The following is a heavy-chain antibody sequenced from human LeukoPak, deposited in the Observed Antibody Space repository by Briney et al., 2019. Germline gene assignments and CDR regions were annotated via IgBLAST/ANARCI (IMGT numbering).Heavy chain of an antibody. D-gene: IGHD6-19*01. CDR1: GGSFSGYY. CDR3: ARGSGSGSYYFDH. CDR2: INHSGSA. V-gene: IGHV4-34*01. Sequence: SETLSLTCAVSGGSFSGYYWTWIRQPPGKGLEWIGEINHSGSANYNPSLKSRVTISLDTSKNQFSLRLNSVTAADTGTYYCARGSGSGSYYFDHWGPGILVTVSS. J-gene: IGHJ4*02.